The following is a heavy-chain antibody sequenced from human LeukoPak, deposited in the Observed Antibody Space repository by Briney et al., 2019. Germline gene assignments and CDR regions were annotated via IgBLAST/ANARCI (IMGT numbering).Heavy chain of an antibody. CDR3: ARFITGTSVAYYYGMDV. D-gene: IGHD1-20*01. CDR2: ISGTGNKK. Sequence: GGSLRLSCITSGFTFSHYYMAWIRQAPGKGLEWVSYISGTGNKKYYADSVKGRFTISRDNAKNSLYLQMNSLRAEDTAVYYCARFITGTSVAYYYGMDVWGQGTTVTVSS. V-gene: IGHV3-11*04. CDR1: GFTFSHYY. J-gene: IGHJ6*02.